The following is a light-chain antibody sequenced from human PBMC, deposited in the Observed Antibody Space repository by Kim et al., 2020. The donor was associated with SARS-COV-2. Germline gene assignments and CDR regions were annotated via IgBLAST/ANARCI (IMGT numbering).Light chain of an antibody. J-gene: IGKJ3*01. V-gene: IGKV1-33*01. CDR1: QDISNY. CDR3: QQYDNLPR. Sequence: DIQMTQSPSSLSASVGDRVTITCQASQDISNYLNWYQQKPGKAPKLLIYDASNLETGVPSRFSGSGSGTDFTFTISSLQPEDIATYYCQQYDNLPRFGPGTKVVIK. CDR2: DAS.